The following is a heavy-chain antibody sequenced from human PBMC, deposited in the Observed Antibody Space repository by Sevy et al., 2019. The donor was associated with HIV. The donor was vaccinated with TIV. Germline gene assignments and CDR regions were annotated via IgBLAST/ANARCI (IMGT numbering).Heavy chain of an antibody. V-gene: IGHV1-2*02. D-gene: IGHD3-3*01. CDR1: GNSFTVYY. CDR2: INPNSGDT. CDR3: ARSITIFGVAPVGV. J-gene: IGHJ3*01. Sequence: ASVKVSCKASGNSFTVYYFHWVRQAPGQGLEWMGWINPNSGDTHYAQRFQGRVTMTTDASINAAYMELSRLTSDDTAVYYWARSITIFGVAPVGVWGQGTMVTVSS.